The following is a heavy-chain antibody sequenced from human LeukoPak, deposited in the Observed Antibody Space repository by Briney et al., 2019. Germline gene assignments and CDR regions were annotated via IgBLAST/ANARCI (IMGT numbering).Heavy chain of an antibody. D-gene: IGHD3-16*01. Sequence: GGSLRLSCAASGFVFRNYFMSWVRQAPGKGLEWAASIKNDGSEKYYVDSVKGRFTISRDNAKNSLYLQMNSLRAEDTAVYYCARDYYEYGMDVWGQGTTVTVSS. CDR2: IKNDGSEK. J-gene: IGHJ6*02. CDR1: GFVFRNYF. V-gene: IGHV3-7*03. CDR3: ARDYYEYGMDV.